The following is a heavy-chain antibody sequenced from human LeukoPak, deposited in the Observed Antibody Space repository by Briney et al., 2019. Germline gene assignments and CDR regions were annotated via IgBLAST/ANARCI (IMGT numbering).Heavy chain of an antibody. CDR3: AKTPVKTTVTTWVDY. CDR2: ISGSGGST. J-gene: IGHJ4*02. V-gene: IGHV3-23*01. CDR1: GFTFSSYA. Sequence: GGSLRLSCAASGFTFSSYAMSWVRQAPGKGLEWVSAISGSGGSTYYADSVKGRFTISRDNSKNTLYLQMNSLRAEDTAVYYCAKTPVKTTVTTWVDYWGQGTLVTVSS. D-gene: IGHD4-17*01.